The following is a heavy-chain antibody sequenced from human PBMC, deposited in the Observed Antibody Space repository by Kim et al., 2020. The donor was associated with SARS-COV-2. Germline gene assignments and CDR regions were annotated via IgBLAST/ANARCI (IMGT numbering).Heavy chain of an antibody. V-gene: IGHV1-8*01. Sequence: ASVKVSCKASGYTFTSYDINWVRQATGQGLEWMGWMNPNSGNTGYAQKFQGRVTMTRNTSISTAYMELSSLRSEDTAVYYCARRPNMVQGVIILTEYYYYGMDVWGQGTTVTVSS. CDR1: GYTFTSYD. D-gene: IGHD3-10*01. J-gene: IGHJ6*02. CDR2: MNPNSGNT. CDR3: ARRPNMVQGVIILTEYYYYGMDV.